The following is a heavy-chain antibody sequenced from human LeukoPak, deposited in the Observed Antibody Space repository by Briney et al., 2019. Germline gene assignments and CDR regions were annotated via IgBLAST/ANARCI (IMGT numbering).Heavy chain of an antibody. D-gene: IGHD3-10*01. CDR2: ISHSGST. Sequence: SETLSLTCAVYGGSFSGYYWSWIRQPPGKGLEWIGEISHSGSTNYNPSLKSRVTISVDTSKNQFSLKLSSVTAADTAVYYCARGFITMVRGVIDNWFDPWGQGTLVTVSS. J-gene: IGHJ5*02. V-gene: IGHV4-34*01. CDR3: ARGFITMVRGVIDNWFDP. CDR1: GGSFSGYY.